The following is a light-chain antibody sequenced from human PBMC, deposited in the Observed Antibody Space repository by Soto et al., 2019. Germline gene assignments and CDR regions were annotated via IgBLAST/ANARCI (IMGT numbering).Light chain of an antibody. CDR3: QQYNGYWT. CDR1: QSISGS. CDR2: EAS. V-gene: IGKV1-5*03. Sequence: DIQMTQSPSTLSASVGDRVTITCRASQSISGSLAWYQQKPGKAPKLLIYEASNLKSGVPSRFSGSGSATEYTRTISSLQPDDSASYYCQQYNGYWTFGKGT. J-gene: IGKJ1*01.